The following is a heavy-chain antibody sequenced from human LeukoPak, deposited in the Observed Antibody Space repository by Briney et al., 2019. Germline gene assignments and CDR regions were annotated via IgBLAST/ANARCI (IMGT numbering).Heavy chain of an antibody. CDR3: ARTQSFYYVSGSPGLIGY. Sequence: SETLSLTCAVYGGSFSGYYWSWIRQPPGKGLEWIGEVNHSGSTNYNPSLKSRVTISVDTSKNQFSLKLSSVTAADTAVYYCARTQSFYYVSGSPGLIGYWGQGTLVTVSS. D-gene: IGHD3-10*01. J-gene: IGHJ4*02. V-gene: IGHV4-34*01. CDR1: GGSFSGYY. CDR2: VNHSGST.